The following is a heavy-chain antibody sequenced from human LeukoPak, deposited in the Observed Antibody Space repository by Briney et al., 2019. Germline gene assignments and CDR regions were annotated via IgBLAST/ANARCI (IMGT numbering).Heavy chain of an antibody. Sequence: PGGSLRLSCAASGFTFSSYGMHWVRQAPGKGLEWVSYISSSSSTIYYADSVKGRFTISRDNAKNSLYLQMNSLRAEDTAVYYCARVVAAAGTHMDVWGQGITVTVSS. V-gene: IGHV3-48*04. CDR1: GFTFSSYG. CDR3: ARVVAAAGTHMDV. D-gene: IGHD6-13*01. J-gene: IGHJ6*02. CDR2: ISSSSSTI.